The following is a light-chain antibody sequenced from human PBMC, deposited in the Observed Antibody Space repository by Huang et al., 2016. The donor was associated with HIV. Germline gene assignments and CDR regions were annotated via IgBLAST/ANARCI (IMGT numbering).Light chain of an antibody. J-gene: IGKJ4*01. V-gene: IGKV1-39*01. CDR1: QSVNNY. CDR3: QQSYTTPQSLT. Sequence: DIQLTQSPSSLSASVGDRVTITCRASQSVNNYLNWYQQKPGNAPRLLIYHAANLQNGDPSRFSGSGSGTDFTLTITNLQPDDFATYYCQQSYTTPQSLTFGGGTRVDIK. CDR2: HAA.